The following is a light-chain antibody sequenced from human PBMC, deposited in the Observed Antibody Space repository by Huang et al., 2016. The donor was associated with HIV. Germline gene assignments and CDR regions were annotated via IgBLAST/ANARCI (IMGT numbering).Light chain of an antibody. J-gene: IGKJ5*01. CDR3: QQRDT. CDR2: DAS. CDR1: QSVSRN. V-gene: IGKV3-11*01. Sequence: EIVLTHSPATLSLSPGERATLSCRASQSVSRNLGWYQQKFGQAPRLFIYDASTRATGIPARFSGSGSGTNFTLTISSLESGDCGVYYCQQRDTFGPGTRLEIK.